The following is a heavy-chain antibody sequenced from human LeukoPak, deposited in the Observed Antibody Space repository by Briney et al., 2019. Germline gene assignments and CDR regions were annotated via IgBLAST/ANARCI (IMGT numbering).Heavy chain of an antibody. D-gene: IGHD5-18*01. J-gene: IGHJ4*02. CDR3: ARPGYSYGEGAGSFDY. Sequence: SETLSLTCTVSGGSISSSSYYWGCIRPPPGKGLEWIGSIYYSGSTYYNPSLKSRVTISVDTSKSQFSLKLSSVTAADTAVYYCARPGYSYGEGAGSFDYWGQGTLVTVSS. V-gene: IGHV4-39*07. CDR1: GGSISSSSYY. CDR2: IYYSGST.